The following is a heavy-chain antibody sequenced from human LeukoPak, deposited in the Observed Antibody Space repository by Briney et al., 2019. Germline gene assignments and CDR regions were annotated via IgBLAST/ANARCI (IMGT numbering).Heavy chain of an antibody. Sequence: GGSLRLSCAASGFTFSSYAMHWVRQAPGKGLEWVAVISYDGSNKYYADSVKGRFTISRDNSKNTLYLQMSSLRAEDTAVYYCAKVVYGSGWDFDLWGRGTLVTVSS. D-gene: IGHD6-19*01. V-gene: IGHV3-30-3*01. CDR1: GFTFSSYA. J-gene: IGHJ2*01. CDR2: ISYDGSNK. CDR3: AKVVYGSGWDFDL.